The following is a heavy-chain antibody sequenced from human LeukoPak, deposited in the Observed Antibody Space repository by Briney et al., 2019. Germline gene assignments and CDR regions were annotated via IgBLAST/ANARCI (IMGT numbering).Heavy chain of an antibody. J-gene: IGHJ6*02. CDR2: IYYSGST. D-gene: IGHD3-3*01. V-gene: IGHV4-31*03. CDR3: ASTPITIFGVASYGMDV. Sequence: SQTLSLTCTVSGGSISSGGYYWSWIRQHPGKGLEWIGYIYYSGSTYYNPSLESRVTISVDTSKNQFSLKLSSVTAADTAVYYCASTPITIFGVASYGMDVWGQGTTVTVSS. CDR1: GGSISSGGYY.